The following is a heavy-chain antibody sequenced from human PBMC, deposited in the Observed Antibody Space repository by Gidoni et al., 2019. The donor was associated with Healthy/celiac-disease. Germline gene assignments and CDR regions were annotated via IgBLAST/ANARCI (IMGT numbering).Heavy chain of an antibody. CDR2: INRDGSST. CDR3: ARDAPYSGYDLFDY. D-gene: IGHD5-12*01. Sequence: VQLVESGVGLVQPGGYRRRPCAASGFPFSSYWMNWVRQETGKGMVGVARINRDGSSTSYADSVKGRFTISRDNAKNTLYLQMNSLRAEDTAVYYCARDAPYSGYDLFDYWGQGTLVTVSS. CDR1: GFPFSSYW. J-gene: IGHJ4*02. V-gene: IGHV3-74*01.